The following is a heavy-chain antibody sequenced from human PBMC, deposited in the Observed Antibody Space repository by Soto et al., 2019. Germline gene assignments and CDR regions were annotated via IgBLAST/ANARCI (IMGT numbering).Heavy chain of an antibody. Sequence: QVQLQESGPGLVKPSQTLSLTCTVSGGSISSGDYYWSWIRQPPGKGLEWIGYIYYSGSTYYNPSLKSRVTISVDPSKNQFSLKLSSVTAADTAVYYCAREIVVVVAATRWFDPWGQGTLVTVSS. CDR3: AREIVVVVAATRWFDP. D-gene: IGHD2-15*01. V-gene: IGHV4-30-4*01. CDR1: GGSISSGDYY. CDR2: IYYSGST. J-gene: IGHJ5*02.